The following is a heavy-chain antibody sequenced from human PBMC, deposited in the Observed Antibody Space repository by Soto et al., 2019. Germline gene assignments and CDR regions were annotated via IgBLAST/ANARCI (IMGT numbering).Heavy chain of an antibody. J-gene: IGHJ6*03. Sequence: EVQLLESGGGLVQPGGSLRLSCAASGFTFSSYAMSWVRQAPGKGLEWASAISGSGGSTYYADSVKGRFTISRDNSKNSLYPQMNRLSAGGMVVFYCVKDFGGGVYYDYMDVWGKGTTVTVSS. CDR3: VKDFGGGVYYDYMDV. V-gene: IGHV3-23*01. CDR2: ISGSGGST. CDR1: GFTFSSYA. D-gene: IGHD3-10*01.